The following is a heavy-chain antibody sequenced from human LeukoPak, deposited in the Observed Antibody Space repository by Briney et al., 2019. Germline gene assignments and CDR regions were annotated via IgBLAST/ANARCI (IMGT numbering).Heavy chain of an antibody. CDR2: INHGGST. CDR3: AKSGAYGSGSYSGY. V-gene: IGHV4-34*01. CDR1: GGSFSGYY. D-gene: IGHD3-10*01. J-gene: IGHJ4*02. Sequence: SETLSLTCAVSGGSFSGYYWNWIRQPPGKGLEWIGEINHGGSTNYNPSLKSRVNISVDTSKNQVSLKLTSVTAADTALYYCAKSGAYGSGSYSGYWGQGTLVTVSS.